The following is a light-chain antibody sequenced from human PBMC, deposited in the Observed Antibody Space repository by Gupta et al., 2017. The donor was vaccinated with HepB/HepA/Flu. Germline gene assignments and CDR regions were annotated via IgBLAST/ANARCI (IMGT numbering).Light chain of an antibody. J-gene: IGLJ2*01. CDR2: DFS. V-gene: IGLV2-11*01. CDR1: STHVGVSNY. Sequence: QSALTQPRTVSGSPGHSVIISCTGTSTHVGVSNYVSWYQHHPDKAPKIIIYDFSNRPSGVPDRFSGSKSGNTASLTISGLQAEDEADYYCRSYAGRHTKIFGGGTKLTVL. CDR3: RSYAGRHTKI.